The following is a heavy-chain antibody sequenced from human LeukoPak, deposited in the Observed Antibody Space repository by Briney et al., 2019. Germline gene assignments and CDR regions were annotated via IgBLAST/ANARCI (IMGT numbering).Heavy chain of an antibody. CDR2: IRYDGSNE. J-gene: IGHJ4*02. CDR1: GFTFSNYG. Sequence: GGSLRLSCAASGFTFSNYGLHWVRQAPGKGLEWVALIRYDGSNEYYAESVKGRFTISRDNSKNTLYMQMNSLRAEDTAVYYCARDLSGPSLYWGQGTLVTVSS. V-gene: IGHV3-30*02. CDR3: ARDLSGPSLY. D-gene: IGHD2-15*01.